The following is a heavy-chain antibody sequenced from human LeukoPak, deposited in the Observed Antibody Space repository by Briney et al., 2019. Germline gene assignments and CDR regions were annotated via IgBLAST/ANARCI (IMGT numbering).Heavy chain of an antibody. CDR1: GGSISSYY. J-gene: IGHJ4*02. D-gene: IGHD3-22*01. Sequence: SETLSLTCTVSGGSISSYYWSWIRQPPGKGLEWIGYIYYSGSINYNPSLKSRVTISVDTSKNQFSLKLSSVTAADTAVYYCVRENPTYYYDSRVFDYWGQGTLVTVSS. V-gene: IGHV4-59*01. CDR2: IYYSGSI. CDR3: VRENPTYYYDSRVFDY.